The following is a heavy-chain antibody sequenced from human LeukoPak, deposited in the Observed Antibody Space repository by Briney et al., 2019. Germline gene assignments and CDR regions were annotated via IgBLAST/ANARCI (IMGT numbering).Heavy chain of an antibody. Sequence: GRSLRLSCAASGFTFSNYAMSWVRQAPGKGLEWVSGIFGSRSGNTYYADSVKGRFTISRDDSKSTLYLQMNSLGAGDTAVYYCAKDHLDRSGYPYFDSWGQGVLVTVSS. CDR1: GFTFSNYA. D-gene: IGHD3-22*01. V-gene: IGHV3-23*01. J-gene: IGHJ4*02. CDR2: IFGSRSGNT. CDR3: AKDHLDRSGYPYFDS.